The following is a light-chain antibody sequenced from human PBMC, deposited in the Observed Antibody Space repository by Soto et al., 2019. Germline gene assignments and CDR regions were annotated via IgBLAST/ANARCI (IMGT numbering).Light chain of an antibody. Sequence: DIQMTQSPSSLSASVGDRVTITCRASQAIYNYLAWYPQKPGKVPTLLISAASTLQSGVPSRFSGSGSGTDFTLTISSLQPEDAATYYCQKFSAVPAFGGGTKVEI. CDR2: AAS. J-gene: IGKJ4*01. CDR1: QAIYNY. CDR3: QKFSAVPA. V-gene: IGKV1-27*01.